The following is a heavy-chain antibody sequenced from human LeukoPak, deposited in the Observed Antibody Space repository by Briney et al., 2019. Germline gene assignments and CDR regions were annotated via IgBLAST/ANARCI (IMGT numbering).Heavy chain of an antibody. CDR1: GFPFSSYT. D-gene: IGHD3-22*01. CDR3: ARGDYYDSSGYYNY. Sequence: KPGGSLRLSCAASGFPFSSYTMTWARKAPGRGLEWVPSFSSSSSYIYYADSVKGRFTISRDNAKSSLYLQMNSLRAEDTAVYYCARGDYYDSSGYYNYWGQGTLVTVSS. J-gene: IGHJ4*02. CDR2: FSSSSSYI. V-gene: IGHV3-21*01.